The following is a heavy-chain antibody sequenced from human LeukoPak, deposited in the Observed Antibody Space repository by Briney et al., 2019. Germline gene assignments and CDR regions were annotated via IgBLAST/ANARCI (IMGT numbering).Heavy chain of an antibody. CDR2: ISNSGST. V-gene: IGHV4-59*01. D-gene: IGHD2-15*01. Sequence: SETLSLTCTVSGGSFSSDSWTWIRQSPVKGLEWIGDISNSGSTSYNPSLKSRVTISIDTSKNQFSLKLSSVTAADTAVYYCGRDALVGYFSYYYMDVWGKGTTVTVSS. CDR3: GRDALVGYFSYYYMDV. J-gene: IGHJ6*03. CDR1: GGSFSSDS.